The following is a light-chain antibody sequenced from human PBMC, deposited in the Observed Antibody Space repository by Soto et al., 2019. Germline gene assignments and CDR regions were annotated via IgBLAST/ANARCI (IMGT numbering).Light chain of an antibody. V-gene: IGLV2-8*01. CDR3: GSYAGRDTYV. CDR2: EVS. Sequence: QSVLTQPPSASGSPGQSVTISCTGTSSDVGGYSYVSWYQQHPGKAPKLMIYEVSKRPSGVPDRFSGSKSGNTASLTVSGLQAEDEADYYCGSYAGRDTYVFGTGTKVTVL. CDR1: SSDVGGYSY. J-gene: IGLJ1*01.